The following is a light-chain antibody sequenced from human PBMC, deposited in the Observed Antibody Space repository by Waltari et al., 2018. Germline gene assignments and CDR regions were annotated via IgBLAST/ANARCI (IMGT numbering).Light chain of an antibody. CDR2: KVS. V-gene: IGKV2-30*01. CDR3: MRATHPYT. J-gene: IGKJ2*01. Sequence: DVVMTQSPLSLPVTLGQPASISCRSSQSLVYSDGNTYLTWFQQRPGQSPRRLIYKVSNRDSGVPDRFSGSGSGTDFTLKISRVEADDVGVYYCMRATHPYTFGQGTKLEIK. CDR1: QSLVYSDGNTY.